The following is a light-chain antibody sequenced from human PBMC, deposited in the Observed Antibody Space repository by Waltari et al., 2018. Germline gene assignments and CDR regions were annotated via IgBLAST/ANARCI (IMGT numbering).Light chain of an antibody. CDR1: SLRTYY. CDR3: HSRDSSGDVV. V-gene: IGLV3-19*01. J-gene: IGLJ2*01. CDR2: GKN. Sequence: SSELTQDPAVSVALGQTVRITCQGDSLRTYYVSWFQQKPGQAPALVIYGKNNRPSGIPDRFSASTSGSTSSLTIIGAQAEDGADYYCHSRDSSGDVVIGGGTKLTVV.